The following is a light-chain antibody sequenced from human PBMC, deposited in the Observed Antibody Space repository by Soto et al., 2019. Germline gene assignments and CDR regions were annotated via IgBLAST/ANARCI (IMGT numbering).Light chain of an antibody. J-gene: IGKJ2*01. CDR1: QSVISY. Sequence: VLTQSPATLSLSPGDTATLSCRARQSVISYLSRYQQKPGQAPRLLIYDASNRATGIPARFSGSGSGTDFTLTISSLEPEDFAVYYCQQRSNWPATYTFGQGTKLEIK. CDR2: DAS. V-gene: IGKV3-11*01. CDR3: QQRSNWPATYT.